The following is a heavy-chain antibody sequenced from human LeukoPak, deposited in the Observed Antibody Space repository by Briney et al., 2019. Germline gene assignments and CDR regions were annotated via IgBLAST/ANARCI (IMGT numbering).Heavy chain of an antibody. CDR3: ARGKWPDY. V-gene: IGHV1-18*01. CDR1: GYIFTNYA. CDR2: ISGYNGNT. J-gene: IGHJ4*02. Sequence: GASVTVSCTASGYIFTNYAISWVRQAPGQGLEWMGWISGYNGNTNYAQKLQGRVTLTTDTSTSTAYMELRSLTSDDTAVYYCARGKWPDYWGQGTLVTVSS. D-gene: IGHD5-12*01.